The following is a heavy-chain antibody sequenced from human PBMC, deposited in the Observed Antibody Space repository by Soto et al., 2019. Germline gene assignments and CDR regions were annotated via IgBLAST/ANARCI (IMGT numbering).Heavy chain of an antibody. J-gene: IGHJ4*02. V-gene: IGHV1-3*04. CDR3: ARTLSGTPDY. CDR1: GYIFTSNS. Sequence: QVQLVQSGAEVKEPGASVKISCRPSGYIFTSNSLVWVRQAPGQGLEWMAWINTGDGDTKYSQRFQGRVTITRDTSASAAYMELLSLRSEDTAVYYCARTLSGTPDYWGQGTLVTVSS. D-gene: IGHD1-26*01. CDR2: INTGDGDT.